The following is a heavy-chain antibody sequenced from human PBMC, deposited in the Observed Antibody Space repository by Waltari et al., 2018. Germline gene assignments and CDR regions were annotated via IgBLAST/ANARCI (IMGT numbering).Heavy chain of an antibody. D-gene: IGHD3-3*01. V-gene: IGHV3-21*01. CDR2: ITAGSSYI. CDR3: ARTSSPTMFGVVLDY. CDR1: GFSFSSYG. J-gene: IGHJ4*02. Sequence: EVQLVESGGGLVKPGGSLRLSCAASGFSFSSYGRNWVRQAPGKGLEWVSSITAGSSYIDSADPVKGRFTISRDNAENSLYLQMTGLRAEDTAIYYCARTSSPTMFGVVLDYWGQGALVTVSS.